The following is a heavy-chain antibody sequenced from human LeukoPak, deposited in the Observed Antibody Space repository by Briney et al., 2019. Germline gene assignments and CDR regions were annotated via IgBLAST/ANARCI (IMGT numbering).Heavy chain of an antibody. V-gene: IGHV1-69*13. CDR3: AREKRGYSYGSLDY. Sequence: GASVKVSCKASGGTFSSYAISWVRQAPGQGLEWMGGIIPIFGTANYAQKFQGRVTITADESTSTAYMELSSLRSDDTAVYYCAREKRGYSYGSLDYWGQGTLVTVSS. J-gene: IGHJ4*02. D-gene: IGHD5-18*01. CDR2: IIPIFGTA. CDR1: GGTFSSYA.